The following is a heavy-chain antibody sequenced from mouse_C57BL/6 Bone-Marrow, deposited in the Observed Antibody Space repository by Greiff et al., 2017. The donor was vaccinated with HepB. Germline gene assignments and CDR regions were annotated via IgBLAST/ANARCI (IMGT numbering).Heavy chain of an antibody. J-gene: IGHJ2*01. Sequence: VMLVESGEGLVKPGGSLKLSCAASGFTFSSYAMSWVRQTPEKRLEWVAYISSGGDYIYYADTVKGRFTISRDNARNTLYLQMSSLKSEDTAMYYCTRDPWGYYFDYWGQGTTLTVSS. CDR3: TRDPWGYYFDY. CDR2: ISSGGDYI. D-gene: IGHD4-1*01. V-gene: IGHV5-9-1*02. CDR1: GFTFSSYA.